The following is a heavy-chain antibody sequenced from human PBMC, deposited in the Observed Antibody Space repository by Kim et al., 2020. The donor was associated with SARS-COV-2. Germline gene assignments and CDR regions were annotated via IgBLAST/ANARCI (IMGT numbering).Heavy chain of an antibody. CDR2: INTNTGNP. J-gene: IGHJ3*02. V-gene: IGHV7-4-1*02. CDR3: ARLARPYYDYIWGSYRPGYDAFYI. CDR1: GYTFTSYA. Sequence: ASVKVSCKASGYTFTSYAMNWVRQAPGQGLEWMGWINTNTGNPTYAQGFTGRFVFSLDTSVSTAYLQISSLKAEDTAVYYCARLARPYYDYIWGSYRPGYDAFYIWGQGKMVTVSS. D-gene: IGHD3-16*02.